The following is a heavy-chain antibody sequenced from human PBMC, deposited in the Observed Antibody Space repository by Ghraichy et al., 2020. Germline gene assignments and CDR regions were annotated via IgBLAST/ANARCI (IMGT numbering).Heavy chain of an antibody. CDR2: IYWNDDK. V-gene: IGHV2-5*01. D-gene: IGHD2-2*01. CDR1: GFSLSTSGVG. CDR3: AHIFSSSTSRGGMDV. Sequence: SGPTLVKPTQTLTLTCTFSGFSLSTSGVGVGWIRQPPGKALEWLALIYWNDDKRYGPSLKSRLTITKDTSKNQVVLTMTNMDPVYTATYYCAHIFSSSTSRGGMDVWGQGTTVTVSS. J-gene: IGHJ6*02.